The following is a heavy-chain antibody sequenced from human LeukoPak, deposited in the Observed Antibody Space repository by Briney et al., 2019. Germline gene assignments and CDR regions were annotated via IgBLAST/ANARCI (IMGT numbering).Heavy chain of an antibody. Sequence: SETLSLTCAVYGGSFSGCYWSWIRQPPGKGLEWIGEINHSGSTNYNPSLKSRVTISVDTSKNQFSLKLSSVTAADTAVYYCARGQGGYSYGTWGQGTLVTVSS. D-gene: IGHD5-18*01. CDR3: ARGQGGYSYGT. CDR1: GGSFSGCY. J-gene: IGHJ5*02. CDR2: INHSGST. V-gene: IGHV4-34*01.